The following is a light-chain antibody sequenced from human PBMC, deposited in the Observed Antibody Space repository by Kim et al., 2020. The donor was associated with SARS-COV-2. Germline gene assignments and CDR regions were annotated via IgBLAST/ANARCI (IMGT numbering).Light chain of an antibody. V-gene: IGLV2-11*01. CDR2: DDD. CDR1: SSDVGVYNY. J-gene: IGLJ3*02. Sequence: QSALTQPRSVSGSLGQSVTISCTGTSSDVGVYNYVSWYQQHPGKAPRLMIYDDDKRPSGVPDRFSGPKSGNTASLTISGLQADDETDYYCCSYAGSYTWVFGGGTQLTVL. CDR3: CSYAGSYTWV.